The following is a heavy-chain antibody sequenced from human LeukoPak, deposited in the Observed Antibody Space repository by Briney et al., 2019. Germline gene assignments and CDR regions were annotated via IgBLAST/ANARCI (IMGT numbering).Heavy chain of an antibody. V-gene: IGHV4-59*01. CDR1: SGSISSYY. CDR3: ARGNGGNSGDPSVEIDY. D-gene: IGHD4-23*01. CDR2: IYYSGST. J-gene: IGHJ4*02. Sequence: SETLSLTCTVSSGSISSYYWSWIRQPPGKGLEWIGNIYYSGSTNYNPSLKSRVTISVDTSKNQFSLKLSSVTAADTAVYYCARGNGGNSGDPSVEIDYWGQGTLVTVSS.